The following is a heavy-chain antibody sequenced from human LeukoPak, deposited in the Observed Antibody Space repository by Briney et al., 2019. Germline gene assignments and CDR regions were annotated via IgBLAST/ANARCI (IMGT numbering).Heavy chain of an antibody. Sequence: GGSLRLSCAASGFTFSSYAMHWVRQAPGKGLEWVAVISYDGSNKYYADSVKGRFTISRDNSKNTLYLQMNSLRVEDTAVYYCARDIAAAGIPFDYWGQGTLVTVSS. V-gene: IGHV3-30*04. CDR3: ARDIAAAGIPFDY. CDR1: GFTFSSYA. J-gene: IGHJ4*02. CDR2: ISYDGSNK. D-gene: IGHD6-13*01.